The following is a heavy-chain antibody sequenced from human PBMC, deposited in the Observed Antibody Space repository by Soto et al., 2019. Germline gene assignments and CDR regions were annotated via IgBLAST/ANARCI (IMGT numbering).Heavy chain of an antibody. CDR1: GGSISSYY. D-gene: IGHD1-26*01. CDR2: IYYSGST. Sequence: QVQLQESGPGLVKPSETLSLTCTVSGGSISSYYWSWIRQPPGKGLEWIGYIYYSGSTNYNPSLKSLVTISVDTSNNQFSLKLSSVTAAETAVYYFARRWGAAFAYWGQGTLVTVSS. V-gene: IGHV4-59*08. J-gene: IGHJ4*02. CDR3: ARRWGAAFAY.